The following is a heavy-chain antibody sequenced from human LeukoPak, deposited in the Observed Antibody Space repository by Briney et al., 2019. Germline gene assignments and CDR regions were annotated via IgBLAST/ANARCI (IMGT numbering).Heavy chain of an antibody. CDR3: AKDRVPAATRGYGMDV. CDR1: GFTFSSYG. V-gene: IGHV3-30*18. J-gene: IGHJ6*04. D-gene: IGHD2-2*01. CDR2: ISYDGSNK. Sequence: GGSLRLSCAASGFTFSSYGMHWVRQAPGKGLEWVAVISYDGSNKYYADSVKGRFTTSRDNSKNTLYLQMNSLRAEDTAVYYCAKDRVPAATRGYGMDVWGEGTTVTVSS.